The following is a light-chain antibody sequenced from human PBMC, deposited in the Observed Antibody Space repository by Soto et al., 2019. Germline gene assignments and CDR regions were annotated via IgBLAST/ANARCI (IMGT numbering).Light chain of an antibody. CDR3: QQRYYRSTIT. CDR2: AAS. CDR1: KSLTSH. J-gene: IGKJ5*01. V-gene: IGKV3-11*01. Sequence: EIVLTPVPATLSASPGDRATLSCSASKSLTSHLAWHQQQPGQAPRLLIYAASNRATGIPARCSGSGSCTDLSLLISSLVAQDFVVSYCQQRYYRSTITFGQGTRLKI.